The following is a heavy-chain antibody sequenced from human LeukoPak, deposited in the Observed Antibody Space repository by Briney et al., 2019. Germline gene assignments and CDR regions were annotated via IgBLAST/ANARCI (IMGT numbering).Heavy chain of an antibody. CDR3: ARHGGITIFGVAQPGGAFDI. CDR1: GGTFSSYA. D-gene: IGHD3-3*01. CDR2: IIPIFGTA. Sequence: SVTVSCKASGGTFSSYAISGVRQAPGQGLEGMGEIIPIFGTANYAQKFQGRVTITTGESTTTAYMELSSLRSDDTAVYYCARHGGITIFGVAQPGGAFDIWGQGTMVTVSS. J-gene: IGHJ3*02. V-gene: IGHV1-69*05.